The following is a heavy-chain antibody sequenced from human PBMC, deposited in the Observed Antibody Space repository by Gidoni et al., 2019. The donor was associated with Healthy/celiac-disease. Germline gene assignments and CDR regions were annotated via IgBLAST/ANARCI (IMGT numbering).Heavy chain of an antibody. CDR1: GGSFSGYY. J-gene: IGHJ4*02. CDR2: INHSGST. Sequence: QVQLQQWGAGLLKPSATLSLTCAVYGGSFSGYYWSWIRQPPGKGLEWIGEINHSGSTNYNPSLKSRVTISVDTSKNQFSLKLSAVTAADTAVYYCARGRGDFWSGYYLFDYWGQGTLVTVSS. V-gene: IGHV4-34*01. CDR3: ARGRGDFWSGYYLFDY. D-gene: IGHD3-3*01.